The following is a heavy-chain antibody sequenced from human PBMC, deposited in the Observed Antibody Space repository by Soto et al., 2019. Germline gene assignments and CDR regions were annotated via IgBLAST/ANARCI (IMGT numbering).Heavy chain of an antibody. CDR3: AREGSYDTMDY. V-gene: IGHV3-48*03. CDR1: GFTFSSSE. J-gene: IGHJ4*02. D-gene: IGHD3-22*01. Sequence: PGGSLRLSCVASGFTFSSSEMNWVRLAPGKGLEWVSYIGSSGSTVYHADSVEGRLTISRDNAKNSLFLQRNSLRAEDTALYYCAREGSYDTMDYWGLGTLVTVSS. CDR2: IGSSGSTV.